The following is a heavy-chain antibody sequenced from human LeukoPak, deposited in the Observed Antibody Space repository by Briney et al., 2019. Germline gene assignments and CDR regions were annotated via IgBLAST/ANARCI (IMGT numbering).Heavy chain of an antibody. Sequence: SETLSLTCTVSGGSISSYYWSWTRQPAGKGLEWIGRIYTSGSTNYNPSLKSRVTMSVDTSKNQFSLKLSSVTAADTAVYYCARQPQRYYYYGMDVWGQGTTVTVSS. V-gene: IGHV4-4*07. J-gene: IGHJ6*02. CDR1: GGSISSYY. CDR3: ARQPQRYYYYGMDV. CDR2: IYTSGST.